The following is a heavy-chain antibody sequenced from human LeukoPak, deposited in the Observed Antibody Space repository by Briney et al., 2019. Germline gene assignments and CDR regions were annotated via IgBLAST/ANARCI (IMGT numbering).Heavy chain of an antibody. D-gene: IGHD1/OR15-1a*01. CDR3: ARDLYNWNTYDY. V-gene: IGHV1-18*01. CDR2: ISAYNGNT. Sequence: APVKVSCKASGYTFTSYGISWVRQAPRQGLEWMGWISAYNGNTNYAQKLQGRVTMTTDTSTSTAYMELRSLRSDDTAVYYCARDLYNWNTYDYWGQGTLVTVSS. CDR1: GYTFTSYG. J-gene: IGHJ4*02.